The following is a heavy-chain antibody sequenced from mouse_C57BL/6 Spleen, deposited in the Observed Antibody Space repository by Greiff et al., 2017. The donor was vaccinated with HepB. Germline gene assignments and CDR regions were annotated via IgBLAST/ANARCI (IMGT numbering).Heavy chain of an antibody. D-gene: IGHD2-1*01. V-gene: IGHV1-82*01. Sequence: VQRVESGPELVKPGASVKISCKASGYAFSSSWMNWVKQRPGKGLEWIGRIYPGDGDTNYNGKFKGKATLTADKSSSTAYMQLSSLTSEDSAVYFCARESTMAPFAYWGQGTLVTVSA. J-gene: IGHJ3*01. CDR2: IYPGDGDT. CDR3: ARESTMAPFAY. CDR1: GYAFSSSW.